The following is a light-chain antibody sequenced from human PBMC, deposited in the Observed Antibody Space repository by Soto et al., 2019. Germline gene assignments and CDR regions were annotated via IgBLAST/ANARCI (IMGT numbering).Light chain of an antibody. J-gene: IGLJ1*01. Sequence: QSSMDQPASVSGSPGQSITISCTRTSSDVGIYNYVSWYQQHPGKAPKLMIYQVTNRPSGVSNRFSGSKSGNTASLTISGLQAEDEADYYCSSYTGSTNYVFGTGTKV. CDR1: SSDVGIYNY. CDR3: SSYTGSTNYV. V-gene: IGLV2-14*01. CDR2: QVT.